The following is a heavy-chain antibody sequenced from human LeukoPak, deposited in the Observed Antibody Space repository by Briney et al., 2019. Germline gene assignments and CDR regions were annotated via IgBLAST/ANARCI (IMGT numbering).Heavy chain of an antibody. J-gene: IGHJ4*02. Sequence: GGSLRLSCAASGFTFGSYWMSWVRQAPGKGLEWVADINGDGSETYYVDSLKGRFTISRDNAKNSLYLQIHSLRVEGTAVYYCTRENWTKDYWGQGTLVTVSS. V-gene: IGHV3-7*01. CDR1: GFTFGSYW. CDR2: INGDGSET. CDR3: TRENWTKDY. D-gene: IGHD1-1*01.